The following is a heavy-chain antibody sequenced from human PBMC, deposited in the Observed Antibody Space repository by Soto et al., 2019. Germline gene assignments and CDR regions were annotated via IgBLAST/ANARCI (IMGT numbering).Heavy chain of an antibody. CDR2: ISYDGSNN. Sequence: QVQLVESGGGVVQPGRSLRLSCAASGFTFSSYGMHWVRQPPGKGLEWVAVISYDGSNNYYADSVKGRFTISRDNSKNTQYLQMNSLRAEDTAVYYCAKGSGTLFDYWGQGTLVTVSS. V-gene: IGHV3-30*18. J-gene: IGHJ4*02. D-gene: IGHD3-3*01. CDR1: GFTFSSYG. CDR3: AKGSGTLFDY.